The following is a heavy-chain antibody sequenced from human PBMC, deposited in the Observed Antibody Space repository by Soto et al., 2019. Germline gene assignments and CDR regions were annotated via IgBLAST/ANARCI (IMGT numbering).Heavy chain of an antibody. D-gene: IGHD3-10*01. V-gene: IGHV4-34*01. Sequence: PSETLSLTCAVYGGSFSGYYWSWIRQPPGKGLEWIGEVNHSGSTNYNPSLKSRVTISVDTSKNQFSPKLSSVTAADTAVYYCARTLRRGPPFDYWGQGTLVTVSS. J-gene: IGHJ4*02. CDR1: GGSFSGYY. CDR2: VNHSGST. CDR3: ARTLRRGPPFDY.